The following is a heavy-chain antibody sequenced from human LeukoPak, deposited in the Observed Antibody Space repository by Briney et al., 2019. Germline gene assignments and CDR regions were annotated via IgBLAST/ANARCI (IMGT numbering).Heavy chain of an antibody. V-gene: IGHV3-23*01. Sequence: GGSLRLSCAASGFTLSSLAMHWVRQAPGKGLEWVSVISGSDTSTYCADSVRGRFTISRDNSKNTVYLQMSSLRAKDTAVYYCAKGGNSYFDYWGQGTLVTVSS. CDR2: ISGSDTST. J-gene: IGHJ4*02. CDR1: GFTLSSLA. D-gene: IGHD4-23*01. CDR3: AKGGNSYFDY.